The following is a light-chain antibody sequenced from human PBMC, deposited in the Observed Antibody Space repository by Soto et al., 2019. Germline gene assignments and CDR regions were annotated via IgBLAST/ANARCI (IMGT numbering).Light chain of an antibody. J-gene: IGKJ3*01. CDR2: GGS. CDR1: QSLTNSR. Sequence: EIVLTQSPGTLSLSPGERATLSCRASQSLTNSRLAWYQQKPGQAPKVLIYGGSNRATGIPDRFSGSGSGTDFTLTISRLEPEDFAVYYCQQRSNRPRFTFGPGTKVDIK. V-gene: IGKV3D-20*02. CDR3: QQRSNRPRFT.